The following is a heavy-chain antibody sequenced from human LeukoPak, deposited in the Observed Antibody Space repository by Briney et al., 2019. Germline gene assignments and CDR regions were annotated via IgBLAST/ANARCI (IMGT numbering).Heavy chain of an antibody. CDR3: ARQTALRLGELSLGSYFDY. CDR1: GGSFSGYY. Sequence: PSETLSLTCAVYGGSFSGYYWSWIRQPPGKGLEWIGEINHSGSTNYNPSLKSRVTISVDTSKNQFSLKLSSVTAADTAVYYCARQTALRLGELSLGSYFDYWGQGTLVTVSS. J-gene: IGHJ4*02. CDR2: INHSGST. D-gene: IGHD3-16*02. V-gene: IGHV4-34*01.